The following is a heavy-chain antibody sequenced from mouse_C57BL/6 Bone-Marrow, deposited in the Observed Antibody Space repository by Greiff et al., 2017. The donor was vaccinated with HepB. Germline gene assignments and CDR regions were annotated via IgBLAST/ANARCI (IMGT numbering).Heavy chain of an antibody. D-gene: IGHD2-2*01. CDR3: ARWGVTTPYFDY. CDR1: GYTFTSYG. Sequence: VMLVESGAELARPGASVKLSCKASGYTFTSYGISWVKQRTGQGLEWIGEIYPRSGNTYYNEKFKGKATLTADKSSSTAYMELRSLTSEDSAVYFCARWGVTTPYFDYWGQGTTLTVSS. V-gene: IGHV1-81*01. CDR2: IYPRSGNT. J-gene: IGHJ2*01.